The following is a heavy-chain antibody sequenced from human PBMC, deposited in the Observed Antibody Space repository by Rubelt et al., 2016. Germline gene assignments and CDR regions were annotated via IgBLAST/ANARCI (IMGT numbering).Heavy chain of an antibody. CDR3: AVXCLAQDV. V-gene: IGHV4-4*02. CDR1: GGSISSSNW. CDR2: IYHSGTT. J-gene: IGHJ6*01. D-gene: IGHD6-25*01. Sequence: QVQLRESGPGLVKPSGTLSLTCTVSGGSISSSNWWSWVRQPPGKGLEWIGEIYHSGTTTYNPPLESRVTVSSGSASAPTLFPLVSCENSPSDTSSVAVXCLAQDV.